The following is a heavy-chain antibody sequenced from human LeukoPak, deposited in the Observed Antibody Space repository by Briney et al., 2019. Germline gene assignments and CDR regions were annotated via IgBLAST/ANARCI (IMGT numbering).Heavy chain of an antibody. CDR1: GGSISSHY. J-gene: IGHJ5*02. CDR2: IYYSGST. CDR3: ARGRRDGYNPAGWFDP. D-gene: IGHD5-24*01. Sequence: SETLSLTCTVSGGSISSHYWSWIRQPPGKGLEWIGYIYYSGSTNYNPSLKSRVTISVDTSKNQFSLKLSSVTAADTAVYYCARGRRDGYNPAGWFDPWGQGTLVTVSS. V-gene: IGHV4-59*08.